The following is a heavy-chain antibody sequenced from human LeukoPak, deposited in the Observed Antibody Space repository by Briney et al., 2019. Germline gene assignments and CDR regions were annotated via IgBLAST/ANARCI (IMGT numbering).Heavy chain of an antibody. Sequence: SETLSLTCTVSGGSISTYYWSWLRQPPRMGLEWIGYIYYTGSTNYNPSLKSRVTISLDTSKNQFSLRLSSVTAADTAVYYCARFRGSSTWSYYFDFWGQGTLVTVSS. V-gene: IGHV4-59*01. J-gene: IGHJ4*02. D-gene: IGHD6-13*01. CDR2: IYYTGST. CDR3: ARFRGSSTWSYYFDF. CDR1: GGSISTYY.